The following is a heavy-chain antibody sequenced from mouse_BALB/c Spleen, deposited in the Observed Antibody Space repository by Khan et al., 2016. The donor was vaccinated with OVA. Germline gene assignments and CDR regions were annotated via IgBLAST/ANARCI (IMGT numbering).Heavy chain of an antibody. Sequence: EVQLVESGGGLVQPGGSRRLSCEGSGFTFSGFWMSWVRQTPGKTLEWIGDISSDGSAIYYAPSIKDRFTIFRDNAKSTLYLQMSNVRSEDTATYICRSDDGYYWYCVVWCAGTTVTVSS. D-gene: IGHD2-3*01. CDR1: GFTFSGFW. J-gene: IGHJ1*01. CDR2: ISSDGSAI. CDR3: RSDDGYYWYCVV. V-gene: IGHV11-2*02.